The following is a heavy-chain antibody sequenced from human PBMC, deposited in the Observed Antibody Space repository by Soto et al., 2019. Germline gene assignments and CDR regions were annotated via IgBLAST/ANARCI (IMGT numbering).Heavy chain of an antibody. D-gene: IGHD6-19*01. CDR2: IDWDDDK. CDR1: GFSLSTSGMC. V-gene: IGHV2-70*01. CDR3: ARIRVGSSGWYGDNWFDP. Sequence: SGPTLVNPTQTLTLTCTFSGFSLSTSGMCVSWIRQPPGKALEWLALIDWDDDKYYSTSLKTRLTISKDTSKNQVVLTMTNMDPVDTATYYCARIRVGSSGWYGDNWFDPWGQGTLVTVSS. J-gene: IGHJ5*02.